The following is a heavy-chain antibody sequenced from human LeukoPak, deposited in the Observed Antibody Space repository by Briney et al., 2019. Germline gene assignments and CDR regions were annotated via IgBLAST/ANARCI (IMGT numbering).Heavy chain of an antibody. V-gene: IGHV4-59*01. D-gene: IGHD4-17*01. Sequence: PSETQSLTCTVSGGSISSYYWSWIRQPPGKGLEWIGYIYYSGSTNYNPSLKSRVTISVDTSKDQFSLKLSSVTAADTAVYYCARAGGYGDYLLDYWGQGTLVTVSS. J-gene: IGHJ4*02. CDR2: IYYSGST. CDR3: ARAGGYGDYLLDY. CDR1: GGSISSYY.